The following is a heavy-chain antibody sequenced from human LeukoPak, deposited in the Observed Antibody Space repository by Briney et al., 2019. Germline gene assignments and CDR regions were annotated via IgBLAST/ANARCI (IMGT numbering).Heavy chain of an antibody. CDR3: ARGPPPDFDY. Sequence: SETPSLTCTVSGDSISSYYWSWIRQPAGKGLEWIGRIHPSGSTNYNPSLKSRVTLSVDTSKNQFSLKLSSVTAADTAVYYCARGPPPDFDYWGRGTLVTVSS. CDR1: GDSISSYY. V-gene: IGHV4-4*07. CDR2: IHPSGST. J-gene: IGHJ4*02.